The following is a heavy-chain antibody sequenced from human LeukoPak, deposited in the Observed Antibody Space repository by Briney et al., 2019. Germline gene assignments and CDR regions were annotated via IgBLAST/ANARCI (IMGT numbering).Heavy chain of an antibody. V-gene: IGHV3-21*01. D-gene: IGHD4-17*01. CDR2: ISSGARSI. Sequence: LRLSCAASGFSFSNYGMNWVRQAPGKGLEWVSFISSGARSIYYADSVRGRFSISRDNAKNSLYLQMNSLRAEDTAVYYCARDNYDSGDYYFDYWGQGTLXTVSS. CDR1: GFSFSNYG. CDR3: ARDNYDSGDYYFDY. J-gene: IGHJ4*02.